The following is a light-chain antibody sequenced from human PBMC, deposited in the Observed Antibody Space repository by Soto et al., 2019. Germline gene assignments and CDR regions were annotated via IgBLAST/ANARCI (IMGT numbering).Light chain of an antibody. V-gene: IGKV3-11*01. CDR2: DAS. J-gene: IGKJ2*01. CDR3: QQRSNWPRT. CDR1: QSVGSS. Sequence: EIVLTQSPATLSLSPGERATLSCRASQSVGSSLAWFQHKPGQAPRLLIYDASNRATCIPDRFSGSGSGTDFTLTISSLEPEDVAVYYCQQRSNWPRTVGQGTKLEIK.